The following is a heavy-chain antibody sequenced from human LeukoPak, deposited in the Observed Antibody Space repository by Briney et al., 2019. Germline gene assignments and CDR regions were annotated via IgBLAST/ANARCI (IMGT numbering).Heavy chain of an antibody. CDR3: ARDLETNWNYDVAY. D-gene: IGHD1-7*01. J-gene: IGHJ4*02. CDR1: GYTFTSYG. Sequence: ASVKVSCKASGYTFTSYGISWVRQAPGQGLEWMGWISAYNGNTNYAQKLQGRVTMTTDTSTSTAYMELRSLRSDDTAVYYCARDLETNWNYDVAYWGQGTLVTVSS. V-gene: IGHV1-18*01. CDR2: ISAYNGNT.